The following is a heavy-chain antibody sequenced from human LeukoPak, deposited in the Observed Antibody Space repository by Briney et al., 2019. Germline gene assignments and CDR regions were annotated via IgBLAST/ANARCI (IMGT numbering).Heavy chain of an antibody. CDR2: IFHSGST. Sequence: SETLSLTCTVSGYSISSGYDWGWIRQPPGKGLEWIGNIFHSGSTYYNPSLKSRVTMSVDTSKNQFSLKLSSVTAADTAVYYCATSGPNTPMVVHFDYWGQGTLVTVSS. D-gene: IGHD5-18*01. CDR3: ATSGPNTPMVVHFDY. V-gene: IGHV4-38-2*02. J-gene: IGHJ4*02. CDR1: GYSISSGYD.